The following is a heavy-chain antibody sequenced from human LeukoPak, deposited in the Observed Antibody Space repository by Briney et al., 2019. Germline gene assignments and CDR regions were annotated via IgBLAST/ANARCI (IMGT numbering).Heavy chain of an antibody. CDR1: GGSFSGYY. J-gene: IGHJ6*03. V-gene: IGHV4-34*01. CDR3: ARPLSYYYMDV. CDR2: INHSGST. Sequence: PSETLSLTCAVYGGSFSGYYWSWIRQPPGKGLEWIGEINHSGSTNYNPSLKSRVTISVDTSKNQFSLKLSSVTAADTAVYYCARPLSYYYMDVWGKGPRSPSP.